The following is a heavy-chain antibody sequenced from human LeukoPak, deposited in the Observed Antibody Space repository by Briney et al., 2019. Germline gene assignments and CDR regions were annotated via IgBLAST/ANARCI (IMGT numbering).Heavy chain of an antibody. Sequence: SETLSLTCSVSGGSISSYYWNWIRQPAGKGLEWIGRVFNTGTTNYNPSLKSRVIMSLDTSKSQFSLSLSSVTAADTAIYWCAKSGDFYFGMDIWGQGTTVTVSS. J-gene: IGHJ6*02. CDR3: AKSGDFYFGMDI. D-gene: IGHD2-15*01. CDR1: GGSISSYY. V-gene: IGHV4-4*07. CDR2: VFNTGTT.